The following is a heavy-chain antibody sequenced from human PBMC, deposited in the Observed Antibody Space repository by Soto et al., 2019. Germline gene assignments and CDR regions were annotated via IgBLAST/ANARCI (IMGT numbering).Heavy chain of an antibody. CDR2: IWYDGSNK. V-gene: IGHV3-33*01. CDR1: GFTFSSYG. Sequence: GGSLRLSCAASGFTFSSYGMHWVRQAPGKGLEWVAVIWYDGSNKYYADSVKGRFTISRDNSKNTLYLQMNSLRAEDTAVYYCARVTMMVAATDAFDIWGKGTMVTVSS. J-gene: IGHJ3*02. D-gene: IGHD2-15*01. CDR3: ARVTMMVAATDAFDI.